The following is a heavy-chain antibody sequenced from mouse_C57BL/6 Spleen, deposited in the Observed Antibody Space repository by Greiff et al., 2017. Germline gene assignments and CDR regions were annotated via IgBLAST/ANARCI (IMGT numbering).Heavy chain of an antibody. Sequence: DVKLVESGGDLVKPGGSLKLSCAASGFTFSSYGMSWVRQTPDKRLEWVATISSGGSYTYYPDSVKGRFTSSRDKAKNTLYLQMSSLKSDDTAMYYCGSITTVVFDYWGQGTTLTVSS. V-gene: IGHV5-6*02. CDR1: GFTFSSYG. CDR3: GSITTVVFDY. D-gene: IGHD1-1*01. CDR2: ISSGGSYT. J-gene: IGHJ2*01.